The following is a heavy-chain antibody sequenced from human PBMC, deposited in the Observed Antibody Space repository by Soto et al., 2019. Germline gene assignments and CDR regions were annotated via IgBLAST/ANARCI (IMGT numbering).Heavy chain of an antibody. J-gene: IGHJ4*02. CDR3: ATRGIGVSSALFIDN. Sequence: QLVQSGSEVKKPGSSVKVSCQASGGTFSGYVVTWVRQAPGQGLEWMGEFVALFGTTNYAQRFSGRITITAEESTSTAYMELRTRIPDDTAVYYCATRGIGVSSALFIDNGGQGTLVTVCS. CDR2: FVALFGTT. D-gene: IGHD3-16*01. CDR1: GGTFSGYV. V-gene: IGHV1-69*01.